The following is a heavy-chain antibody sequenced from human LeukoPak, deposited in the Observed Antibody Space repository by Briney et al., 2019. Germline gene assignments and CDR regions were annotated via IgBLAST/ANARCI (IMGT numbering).Heavy chain of an antibody. D-gene: IGHD3-10*01. CDR2: IYYSGST. J-gene: IGHJ4*02. Sequence: SETLSLTCTVSGGSISSYYWSWIRQPPGKGLEWIGYIYYSGSTNYNPSLKSRVTVSVDTSKNQFSLKLSSVTAADTAVYYCASGWFGELSYWGQGTLVTVSS. V-gene: IGHV4-59*01. CDR3: ASGWFGELSY. CDR1: GGSISSYY.